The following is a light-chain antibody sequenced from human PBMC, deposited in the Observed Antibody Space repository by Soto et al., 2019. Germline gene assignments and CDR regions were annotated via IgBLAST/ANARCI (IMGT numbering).Light chain of an antibody. Sequence: QSVVTQPPSVSGTPGQGAIISCSNVGRHEVSWYQQVPGMAPKLPIHTTSQRPSGVPDRFSASNSGTSASLAIRGLQSDDEAGYFCTSWDDRLSGVVFGRGTKVTVL. CDR3: TSWDDRLSGVV. CDR1: NVGRHE. V-gene: IGLV1-44*01. CDR2: TTS. J-gene: IGLJ1*01.